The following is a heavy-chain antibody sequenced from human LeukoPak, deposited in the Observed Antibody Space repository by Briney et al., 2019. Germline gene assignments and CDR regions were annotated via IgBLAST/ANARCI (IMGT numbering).Heavy chain of an antibody. CDR2: VSSDGINT. D-gene: IGHD3-3*01. J-gene: IGHJ4*02. V-gene: IGHV3-23*01. CDR1: GFTFSNFA. Sequence: PGGSLRLSCSASGFTFSNFAMSWVRQAPGKGLEWVSAVSSDGINTYYTDSLKGRFTISRDNSKNTVFLQMHSLTAEDTAAYYCAKPFGFLEWLYGGYFDSWGQGTLVTVSS. CDR3: AKPFGFLEWLYGGYFDS.